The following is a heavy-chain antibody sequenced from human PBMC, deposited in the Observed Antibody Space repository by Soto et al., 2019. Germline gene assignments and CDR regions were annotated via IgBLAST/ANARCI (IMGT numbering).Heavy chain of an antibody. V-gene: IGHV1-69*02. CDR1: GGTFSSYP. CDR2: IIPIIGIA. J-gene: IGHJ6*02. CDR3: ASLMSSGYYYGMDV. D-gene: IGHD3-10*01. Sequence: QVQLVRSGAEVKKPGSSVKVSCKASGGTFSSYPISWVRQAPGQGLEWMGRIIPIIGIANYAQKFQARVTXTADKSTSTAYMELSSLRSEDTAVYYCASLMSSGYYYGMDVWGQGTTVTVSS.